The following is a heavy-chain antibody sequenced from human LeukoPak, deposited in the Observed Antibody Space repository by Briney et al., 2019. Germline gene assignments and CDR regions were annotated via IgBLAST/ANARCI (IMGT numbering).Heavy chain of an antibody. CDR2: IYYSGRT. J-gene: IGHJ4*02. CDR1: GGSISSYY. V-gene: IGHV4-59*01. D-gene: IGHD5-18*01. CDR3: ARWDTAMVTFDY. Sequence: PSETLSLTCTVSGGSISSYYWSWIRQPPGKGLEWIGYIYYSGRTKYNPSLKSRVTISVDTSKNQFSLKLSSVTAADTAVYYCARWDTAMVTFDYWGQGTLVTVSS.